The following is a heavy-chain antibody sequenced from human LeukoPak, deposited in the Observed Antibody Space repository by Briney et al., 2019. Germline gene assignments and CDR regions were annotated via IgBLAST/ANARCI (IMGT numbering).Heavy chain of an antibody. CDR1: GGVISSGYY. CDR3: TRGAGWLIDY. Sequence: SETLSLICTVSGGVISSGYYWSWIRQPPGKGLEWIGYIYHSGGTYYNPSLKSRVTISADTSKNHFSLKLNSVTTADTAVYYCTRGAGWLIDYWGQGILVTVSS. D-gene: IGHD3-16*01. V-gene: IGHV4-61*03. CDR2: IYHSGGT. J-gene: IGHJ4*02.